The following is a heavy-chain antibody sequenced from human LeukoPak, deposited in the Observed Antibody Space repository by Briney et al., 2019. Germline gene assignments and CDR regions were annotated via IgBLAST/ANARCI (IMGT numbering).Heavy chain of an antibody. Sequence: GASVKVSCKASGYTFTGYYMHWVRQAPGQGLEWMGWINPNSGGTNYAQKFQGRVTMTRDTSTSTVYMELSSLRSEDTAVYYCARPSTRGYSYEYFDYWGQGTLVTVSS. D-gene: IGHD5-18*01. CDR3: ARPSTRGYSYEYFDY. J-gene: IGHJ4*02. CDR1: GYTFTGYY. CDR2: INPNSGGT. V-gene: IGHV1-2*02.